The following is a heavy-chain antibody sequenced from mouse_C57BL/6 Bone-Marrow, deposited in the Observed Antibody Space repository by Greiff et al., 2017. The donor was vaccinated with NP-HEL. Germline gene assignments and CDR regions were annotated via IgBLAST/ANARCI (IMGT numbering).Heavy chain of an antibody. V-gene: IGHV5-17*01. J-gene: IGHJ1*03. D-gene: IGHD2-4*01. CDR2: ISSGSSTI. Sequence: EVKLMESGGGLVKPGGSLKLSCAASGFTFSDYGMHWVRQAPEKGLEWVAYISSGSSTIYYADTVKGRFTISRDNAKNPMFLQLTCLRSEDTAMDYCARGERLRRRLYWYFDVWGTGTTVTVSA. CDR1: GFTFSDYG. CDR3: ARGERLRRRLYWYFDV.